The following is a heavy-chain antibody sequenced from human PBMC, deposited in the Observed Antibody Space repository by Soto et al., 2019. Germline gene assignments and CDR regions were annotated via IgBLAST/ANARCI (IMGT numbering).Heavy chain of an antibody. CDR2: IGAAGDT. J-gene: IGHJ6*03. CDR3: SRGPVAGPSSYYMDM. Sequence: EVLLVESGGGLVQPGGSLRLSCAASGFPFSTYDMHWVRQSPGKGLEWISAIGAAGDTYYSDSMKGRFTISRDNAKSSLYLQMNSLSAGDSAVYYFSRGPVAGPSSYYMDMWGNGTTVIVSS. D-gene: IGHD6-19*01. CDR1: GFPFSTYD. V-gene: IGHV3-13*01.